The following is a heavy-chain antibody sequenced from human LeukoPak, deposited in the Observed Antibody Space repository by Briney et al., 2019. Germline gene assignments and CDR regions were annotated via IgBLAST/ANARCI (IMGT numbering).Heavy chain of an antibody. D-gene: IGHD1-26*01. CDR2: INVDGSST. CDR1: AFSFSHYW. V-gene: IGHV3-74*01. CDR3: VRGYSGTYRSDY. Sequence: GGSLRLSCAASAFSFSHYWMHWVRQAPGKGLVWVSRINVDGSSTTYADSVKGRFTISRDNAKKTLYLQMNSLRVKDTAVYYCVRGYSGTYRSDYWGQGVLVTVSS. J-gene: IGHJ4*02.